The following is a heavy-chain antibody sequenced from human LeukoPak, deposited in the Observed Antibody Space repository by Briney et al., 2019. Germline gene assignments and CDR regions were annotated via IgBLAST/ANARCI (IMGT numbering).Heavy chain of an antibody. V-gene: IGHV4-61*02. D-gene: IGHD2-2*01. CDR3: ARVVAMPFNYFES. CDR2: IHTRGTT. J-gene: IGHJ4*02. CDR1: GRSISSGVYY. Sequence: SETLSLTCTVSGRSISSGVYYWSWIRQPAGKGLEWLGRIHTRGTTNYNPSRKSRVTISVDTPKSQFSLNLSSVTAADTGVYYCARVVAMPFNYFESWGQGTLVAVSS.